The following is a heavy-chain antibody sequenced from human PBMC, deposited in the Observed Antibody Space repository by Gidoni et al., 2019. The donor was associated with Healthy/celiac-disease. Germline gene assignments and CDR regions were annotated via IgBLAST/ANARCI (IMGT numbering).Heavy chain of an antibody. Sequence: EVQLVESGGGLVQPGGSLRLSCSASGFTVSSNYISWVRQAPGKGLEWVSVIYSGGSTYYADSVKGRYTTSRDNSKNTLYLQMNSLRAEDTAVYYCAREARTAMDPKTFDYWGQGTLVTVSS. D-gene: IGHD5-18*01. J-gene: IGHJ4*02. CDR2: IYSGGST. V-gene: IGHV3-66*01. CDR1: GFTVSSNY. CDR3: AREARTAMDPKTFDY.